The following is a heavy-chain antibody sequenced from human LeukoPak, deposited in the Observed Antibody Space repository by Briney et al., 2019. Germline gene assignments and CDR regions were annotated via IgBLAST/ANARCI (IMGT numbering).Heavy chain of an antibody. J-gene: IGHJ5*02. Sequence: SVKVSCKASGGTFSSYAISWVRQAPGQGLEWMGRIIHIFGTANYAQKFQGRVTITTDESTSTAYMELSSLRSEDTAVYYCARDGPYCTNSVCHWGLRWFDPWGQGTLVTVSS. CDR2: IIHIFGTA. D-gene: IGHD2-8*01. V-gene: IGHV1-69*05. CDR3: ARDGPYCTNSVCHWGLRWFDP. CDR1: GGTFSSYA.